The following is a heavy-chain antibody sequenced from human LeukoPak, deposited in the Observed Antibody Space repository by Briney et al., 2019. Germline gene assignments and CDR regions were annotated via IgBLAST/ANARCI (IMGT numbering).Heavy chain of an antibody. J-gene: IGHJ5*02. CDR1: GGSISSYY. Sequence: SETLSLTCTVSGGSISSYYWSWIRQPPGKGLEWIGYIYYSGSTNYNPSLKSRVTISVDTSKNQSSLKLSSVTAADTAVYYCARIWGYCSGGSCPWFDPWGQGTLVTVSP. CDR2: IYYSGST. D-gene: IGHD2-15*01. CDR3: ARIWGYCSGGSCPWFDP. V-gene: IGHV4-59*01.